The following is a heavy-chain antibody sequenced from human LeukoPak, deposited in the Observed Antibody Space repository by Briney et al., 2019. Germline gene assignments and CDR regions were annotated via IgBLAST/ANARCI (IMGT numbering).Heavy chain of an antibody. CDR3: ATDLPGAAARLNYYYGMDV. CDR2: FYPEDGET. Sequence: ASVKVSCKVSGYTLTELSMHWVRQAPGKGREWMGGFYPEDGETIYAQKFQGRVTMTEDTSTDTAYMELSSLRSEDTAVYYCATDLPGAAARLNYYYGMDVWGQGTTVTVSS. J-gene: IGHJ6*02. D-gene: IGHD6-6*01. CDR1: GYTLTELS. V-gene: IGHV1-24*01.